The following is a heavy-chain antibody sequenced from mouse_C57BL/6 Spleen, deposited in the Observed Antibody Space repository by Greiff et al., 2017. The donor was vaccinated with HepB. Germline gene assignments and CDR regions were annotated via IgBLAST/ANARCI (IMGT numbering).Heavy chain of an antibody. D-gene: IGHD2-3*01. V-gene: IGHV10-1*01. CDR2: IRSKSNNYAT. CDR3: VRNGYSYAMDC. CDR1: GFSFNTYA. Sequence: EVKLMESGGGLVQPKGSLKLSCAASGFSFNTYAMNWVRQAPGKGLEWVARIRSKSNNYATYYADSVKDRFTISRDDSESMLYLQMNNLKTEDTAMYYCVRNGYSYAMDCWGQGTSVTVSS. J-gene: IGHJ4*01.